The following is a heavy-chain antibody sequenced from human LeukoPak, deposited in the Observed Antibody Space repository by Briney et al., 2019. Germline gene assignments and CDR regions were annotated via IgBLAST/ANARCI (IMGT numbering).Heavy chain of an antibody. D-gene: IGHD3-3*01. CDR2: IYSTGST. V-gene: IGHV4-4*07. J-gene: IGHJ4*02. Sequence: SETLSLTCTVSGGSINFYYWSWIRQPAGKGLEWIGRIYSTGSTNYSPSLKSRVTMSVDKSKNQFSLNLTSVTAADTAVYYCAREGGFYRPLDYLGQGTLVTVSS. CDR3: AREGGFYRPLDY. CDR1: GGSINFYY.